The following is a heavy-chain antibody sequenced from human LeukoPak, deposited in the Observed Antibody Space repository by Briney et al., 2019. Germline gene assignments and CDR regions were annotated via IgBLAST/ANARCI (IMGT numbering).Heavy chain of an antibody. D-gene: IGHD3-22*01. V-gene: IGHV2-26*01. J-gene: IGHJ5*02. CDR3: ARIDYDSSGYYFPFDP. Sequence: SWIRQPPGKALEWLAHIFSNDEESYSTSLKSRLTISKDTSKSQVVLTMTNMDPVDTATYYCARIDYDSSGYYFPFDPWGQGTLVTVSS. CDR2: IFSNDEE.